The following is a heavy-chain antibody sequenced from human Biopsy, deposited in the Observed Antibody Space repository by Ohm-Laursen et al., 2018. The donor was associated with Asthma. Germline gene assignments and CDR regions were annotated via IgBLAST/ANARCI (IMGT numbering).Heavy chain of an antibody. J-gene: IGHJ4*02. Sequence: LRLSCSASGFTFSSYGMHWVRQAPGKGLEWVAVISYDGSNKYYADSVKGRFTISRDNSKNTLYLQMNSLGAEDTAVYYCASQSSGPDFWSGYYYFDYWGQGTLVTVSS. CDR3: ASQSSGPDFWSGYYYFDY. CDR2: ISYDGSNK. D-gene: IGHD3-3*01. V-gene: IGHV3-30*03. CDR1: GFTFSSYG.